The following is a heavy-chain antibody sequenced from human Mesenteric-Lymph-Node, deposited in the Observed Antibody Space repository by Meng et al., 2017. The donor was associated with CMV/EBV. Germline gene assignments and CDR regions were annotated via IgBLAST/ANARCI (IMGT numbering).Heavy chain of an antibody. V-gene: IGHV4-34*01. CDR3: ARGRLLWFGSSNWFDP. CDR1: GGSFSDYY. D-gene: IGHD3-10*01. CDR2: INDSGST. Sequence: YGGSFSDYYWNWIRQPPGKGLEWIGEINDSGSTNYNPSLKRRVTMSVDTSKNHFSQKLNSVTAADTAVYCCARGRLLWFGSSNWFDPWGLGILVTVSS. J-gene: IGHJ5*02.